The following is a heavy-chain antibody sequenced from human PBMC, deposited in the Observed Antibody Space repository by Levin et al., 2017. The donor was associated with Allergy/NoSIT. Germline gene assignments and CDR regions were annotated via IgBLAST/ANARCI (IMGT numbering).Heavy chain of an antibody. CDR2: ISYDGSNK. CDR3: AKDRPRFVVTAIPDY. CDR1: GFTFSSYG. Sequence: LSLTCAASGFTFSSYGMHWVRQAPGKGLEWVAVISYDGSNKYYADSVKGRFTISRDNSKNTLYLQMNSLRAEDTAVYYCAKDRPRFVVTAIPDYWGQGTLVTVSS. D-gene: IGHD2-21*02. J-gene: IGHJ4*02. V-gene: IGHV3-30*18.